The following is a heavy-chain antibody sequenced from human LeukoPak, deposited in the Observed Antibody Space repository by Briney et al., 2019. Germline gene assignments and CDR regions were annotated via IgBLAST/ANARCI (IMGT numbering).Heavy chain of an antibody. J-gene: IGHJ2*01. CDR2: MNPNSGNT. CDR1: GYTFTSYD. CDR3: ARDRWSSYYDSSGYYRWYFDL. Sequence: ASVKVSCKASGYTFTSYDINWVRQATGQGLEWMGWMNPNSGNTGYAQKFQGRVTITRNTSISTAYMELSSLRSEDTAVYYCARDRWSSYYDSSGYYRWYFDLWGRGTLVTVSS. V-gene: IGHV1-8*03. D-gene: IGHD3-22*01.